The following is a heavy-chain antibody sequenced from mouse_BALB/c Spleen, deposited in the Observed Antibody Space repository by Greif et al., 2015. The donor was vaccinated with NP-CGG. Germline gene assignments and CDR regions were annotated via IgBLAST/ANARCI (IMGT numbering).Heavy chain of an antibody. Sequence: VQLQESGAELMKPGASVKISCKATGYTFSSYWIEWVKQRPGHGLEWIGEILPGSGSTNYNEKFKGKATFTADTSSXTAYMQLSSLTSEDSAVYYCARKSTTTATFDFCGQGTTLTVSS. J-gene: IGHJ2*01. CDR1: GYTFSSYW. CDR3: ARKSTTTATFDF. CDR2: ILPGSGST. D-gene: IGHD1-2*01. V-gene: IGHV1-9*01.